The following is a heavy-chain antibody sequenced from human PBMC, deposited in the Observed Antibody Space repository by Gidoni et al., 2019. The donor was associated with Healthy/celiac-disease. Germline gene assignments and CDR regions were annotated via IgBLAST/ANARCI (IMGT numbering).Heavy chain of an antibody. V-gene: IGHV3-23*01. Sequence: EVQLLESGGGLVQPGGSLRLSCAASGFTFSSYAMSWVRQAPGKGLEWVSAISGSGGSTYYADSVKGRFTISRDNSKNTLYLQMNSLRAEDTAVYYCAKDRRSDYSILEGFDYWGQGTLVTVSS. CDR1: GFTFSSYA. CDR2: ISGSGGST. D-gene: IGHD4-4*01. J-gene: IGHJ4*02. CDR3: AKDRRSDYSILEGFDY.